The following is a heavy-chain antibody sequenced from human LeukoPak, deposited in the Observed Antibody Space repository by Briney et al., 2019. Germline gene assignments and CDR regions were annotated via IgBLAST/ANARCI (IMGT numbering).Heavy chain of an antibody. CDR3: AGERNSVWSPFDY. J-gene: IGHJ4*02. V-gene: IGHV4-30-2*05. D-gene: IGHD3-10*01. Sequence: PSETLSLTCTVSGGSISSGGYYWSWIRQPPGKGLEWIGYIYYSGSTYYNPSLKSRVTISVDTSKNQFSLNLSSVTAADTAVYYCAGERNSVWSPFDYWGQGTLVSVSS. CDR2: IYYSGST. CDR1: GGSISSGGYY.